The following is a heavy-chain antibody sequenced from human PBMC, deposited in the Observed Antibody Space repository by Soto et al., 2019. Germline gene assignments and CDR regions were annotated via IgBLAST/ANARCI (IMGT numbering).Heavy chain of an antibody. CDR2: IYYSGST. CDR3: ARLVPVGATFHGLFDY. V-gene: IGHV4-39*01. Sequence: SETLSLTCTVSGGSISSSSYYWGWIRQPPGKGLEWIGSIYYSGSTYYNPSLKSRVTISVDTSKNQFSLKLSSVTAADTAVYYCARLVPVGATFHGLFDYWGQGTLVTVSS. J-gene: IGHJ4*02. CDR1: GGSISSSSYY. D-gene: IGHD1-26*01.